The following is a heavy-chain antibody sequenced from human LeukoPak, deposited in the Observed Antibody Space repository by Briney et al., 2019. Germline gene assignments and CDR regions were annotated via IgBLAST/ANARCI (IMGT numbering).Heavy chain of an antibody. CDR2: INHSGST. CDR3: ARRADIVANDY. CDR1: GGSFSGYY. V-gene: IGHV4-34*01. Sequence: SETLSLTCAVYGGSFSGYYWSWIRQPPGKGLEWIGEINHSGSTNYNPSLKSRVTISVDTFKNQFSLKLSSVTAADTAVYYCARRADIVANDYWGQGTLVTVSS. J-gene: IGHJ4*02. D-gene: IGHD5-12*01.